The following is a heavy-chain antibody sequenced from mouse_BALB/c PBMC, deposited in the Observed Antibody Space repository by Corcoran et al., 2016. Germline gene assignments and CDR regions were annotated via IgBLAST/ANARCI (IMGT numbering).Heavy chain of an antibody. CDR3: ASGNYFDY. Sequence: QIQLVQSGPELKKPGETVKISCTASGYTFTNYGMNWVKQAPGKGLKWMGWINTYTGEPTYADDFKGRFAFSLETSASTAYLQINNLKNEDMATYFCASGNYFDYWGQGTTLTVSS. V-gene: IGHV9-1*02. CDR1: GYTFTNYG. D-gene: IGHD4-1*01. CDR2: INTYTGEP. J-gene: IGHJ2*01.